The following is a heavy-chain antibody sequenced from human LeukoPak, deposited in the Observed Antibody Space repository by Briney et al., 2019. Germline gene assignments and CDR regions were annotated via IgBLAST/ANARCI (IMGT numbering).Heavy chain of an antibody. CDR3: AKEGTRRFGSGIYQSPRTDY. Sequence: GGSLRLSCAAAGFTFSIYAMSWVRQAPGKGLEWVSAISGSGGSTYYADSVKGRFTISRDNSKNTLYLQMNSLRAEDTAVYYCAKEGTRRFGSGIYQSPRTDYWGQGTLVTVSS. D-gene: IGHD3-10*01. V-gene: IGHV3-23*01. CDR1: GFTFSIYA. CDR2: ISGSGGST. J-gene: IGHJ4*02.